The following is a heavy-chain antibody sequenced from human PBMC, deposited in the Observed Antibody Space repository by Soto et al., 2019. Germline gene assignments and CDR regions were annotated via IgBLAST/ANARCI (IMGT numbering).Heavy chain of an antibody. D-gene: IGHD3-22*01. V-gene: IGHV3-33*01. Sequence: PGGSLRLSCATSGLRFSSYGMHWVRQAPGKGLEWVAVIWYDGSNEYYADSVKGRFTISRDNSKNTLYLQMNSLRAEDTAVYFCARDLGDTMIVAAIDRDVWGQGTTVTVSS. CDR1: GLRFSSYG. CDR3: ARDLGDTMIVAAIDRDV. CDR2: IWYDGSNE. J-gene: IGHJ6*02.